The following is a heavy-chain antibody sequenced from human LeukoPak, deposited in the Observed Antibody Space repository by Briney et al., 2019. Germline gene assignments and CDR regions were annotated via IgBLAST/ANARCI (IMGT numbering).Heavy chain of an antibody. Sequence: PSEALSLTCTVSGGSISGYYWGWIRQPPGKGLEWIGSFYHSGSTYYNPSLKSRVTISVDTSENQFSLKLSSMTAADTAIYYCARSLDSSGYYIFDLWGRGTLATVSS. J-gene: IGHJ2*01. CDR2: FYHSGST. V-gene: IGHV4-38-2*02. CDR3: ARSLDSSGYYIFDL. D-gene: IGHD3-22*01. CDR1: GGSISGYY.